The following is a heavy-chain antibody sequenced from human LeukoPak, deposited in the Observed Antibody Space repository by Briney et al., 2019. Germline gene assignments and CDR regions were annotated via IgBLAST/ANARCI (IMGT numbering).Heavy chain of an antibody. Sequence: GRSLRLSCAASGFTFSSYGMHWVRQAPGKGLEWVAVISYDGSNKYYADSVKGRFTISRDNSKNTLYLQMNSLRAEDTAVYYCAKGGLRYFDWSYYYYYYGMDVWGQGTTVTVSS. J-gene: IGHJ6*02. V-gene: IGHV3-30*18. D-gene: IGHD3-9*01. CDR2: ISYDGSNK. CDR3: AKGGLRYFDWSYYYYYYGMDV. CDR1: GFTFSSYG.